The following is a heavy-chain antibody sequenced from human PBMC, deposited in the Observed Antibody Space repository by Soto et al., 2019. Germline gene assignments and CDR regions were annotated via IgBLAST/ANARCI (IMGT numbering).Heavy chain of an antibody. J-gene: IGHJ5*02. CDR1: GFTFRIFT. D-gene: IGHD6-13*01. CDR3: TRDASRDSSARGWFDP. V-gene: IGHV3-21*01. Sequence: RGSLRLSCAASGFTFRIFTMNWVRQAPGKGLEWVSTISSNSAYIYYTDALRGRFTISRDNAKNSLHLQMNSLRAEDTAVYYCTRDASRDSSARGWFDPWGPGTLVTVSS. CDR2: ISSNSAYI.